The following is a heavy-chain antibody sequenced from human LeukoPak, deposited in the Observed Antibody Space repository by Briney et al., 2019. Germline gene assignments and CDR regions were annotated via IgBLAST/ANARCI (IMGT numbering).Heavy chain of an antibody. CDR2: INPGGSST. J-gene: IGHJ4*02. V-gene: IGHV1-46*01. CDR1: GYTCTSYN. Sequence: ASVKVSCKASGYTCTSYNIHWVRQAPGQGLEWMGMINPGGSSTTYAQKFQDRVTMTRDTSTSTVYMELSSLRSEDTAVYYCARGGYGDYVAEGDYWGQGTLVTVSS. CDR3: ARGGYGDYVAEGDY. D-gene: IGHD4-17*01.